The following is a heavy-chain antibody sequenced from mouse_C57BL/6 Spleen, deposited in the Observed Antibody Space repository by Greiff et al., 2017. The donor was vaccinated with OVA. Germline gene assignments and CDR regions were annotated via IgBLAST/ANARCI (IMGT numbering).Heavy chain of an antibody. CDR3: AREGPNYYGSSPYAMDY. Sequence: EVQLVESEGGLVQPGSSMKLSCTASGFTFSDYYMAWVRQVPEKGLEWVANINYDGSSTYYLDSLKSRFIISRDNAKNILYLQMSSLKSEDTATYYCAREGPNYYGSSPYAMDYWGQGTSVTVSS. CDR1: GFTFSDYY. CDR2: INYDGSST. D-gene: IGHD1-1*01. V-gene: IGHV5-16*01. J-gene: IGHJ4*01.